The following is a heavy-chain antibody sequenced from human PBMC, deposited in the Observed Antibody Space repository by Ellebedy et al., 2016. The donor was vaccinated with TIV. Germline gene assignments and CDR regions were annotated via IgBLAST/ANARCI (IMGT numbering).Heavy chain of an antibody. CDR3: AKVVKGSLDP. J-gene: IGHJ5*02. CDR2: ISSGGTTI. Sequence: GGSLRLSXAASGFSFSDSYMSWIRQAPGKGLEWVSYISSGGTTIHYADSVKGRFTISRDNAKNSLYLQMNSLRAEDTAVYHCAKVVKGSLDPWGQGTLVTVSS. CDR1: GFSFSDSY. D-gene: IGHD2-15*01. V-gene: IGHV3-11*01.